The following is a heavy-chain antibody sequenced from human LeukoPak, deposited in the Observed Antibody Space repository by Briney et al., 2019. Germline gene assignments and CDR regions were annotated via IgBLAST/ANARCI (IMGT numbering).Heavy chain of an antibody. V-gene: IGHV5-51*01. CDR3: ARPNGSGSYYKPFDY. D-gene: IGHD3-10*01. J-gene: IGHJ4*02. CDR1: GYSFTNFW. CDR2: IYPGDSDT. Sequence: GESLKISCKASGYSFTNFWIGWVRQMPGKGLEWMGIIYPGDSDTRYSPSFQGQVTISADKSISTAYLQWSSLKASDTAMYYCARPNGSGSYYKPFDYWGQGTLVTVSS.